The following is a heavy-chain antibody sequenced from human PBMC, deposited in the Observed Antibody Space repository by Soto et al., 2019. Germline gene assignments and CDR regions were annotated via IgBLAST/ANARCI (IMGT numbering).Heavy chain of an antibody. J-gene: IGHJ6*02. V-gene: IGHV3-53*01. CDR3: TRAGSDPGNFYISNYYAMDV. D-gene: IGHD3-10*01. Sequence: GWSLRLSCAASGFSVSSEYMSWVRQAPGKGLEWVSLIYSGGDTYYADSVKGRSTISRDISSNTIYLHMTSLRADDTAIYYCTRAGSDPGNFYISNYYAMDVWGRGTTVTVSS. CDR1: GFSVSSEY. CDR2: IYSGGDT.